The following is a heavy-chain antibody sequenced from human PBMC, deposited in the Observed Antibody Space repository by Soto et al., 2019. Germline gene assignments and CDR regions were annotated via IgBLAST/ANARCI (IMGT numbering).Heavy chain of an antibody. D-gene: IGHD3-16*01. Sequence: EVQLVESGGGCAQSGGSLRLSCAASGFMFNDYEMNWVRQAPGKGLEWVSYISEGGTTTHYTDSVKGRLIISRDNAKESLYLQMNSLTPEDTATYFCVRDARGGGLLLWDCWGQGVVVSVSS. CDR3: VRDARGGGLLLWDC. CDR1: GFMFNDYE. CDR2: ISEGGTTT. V-gene: IGHV3-48*03. J-gene: IGHJ4*02.